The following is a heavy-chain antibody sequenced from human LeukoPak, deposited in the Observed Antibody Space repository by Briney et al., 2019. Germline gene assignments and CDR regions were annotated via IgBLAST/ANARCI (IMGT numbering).Heavy chain of an antibody. CDR2: ISSCSSYI. Sequence: GGSLRISCAASGFTYSSYTMNWVRQAPGKGLEWVSSISSCSSYIYYADSVKGRFTISRDNAKNSMYLQMNSLRAEDTAVYYCARGHRSFDPWGQGTLVTVSS. CDR1: GFTYSSYT. CDR3: ARGHRSFDP. V-gene: IGHV3-21*01. J-gene: IGHJ5*02.